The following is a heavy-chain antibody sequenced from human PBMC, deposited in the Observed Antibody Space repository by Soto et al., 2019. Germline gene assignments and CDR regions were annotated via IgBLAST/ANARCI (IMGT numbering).Heavy chain of an antibody. D-gene: IGHD1-26*01. CDR2: INPYNGNT. V-gene: IGHV1-18*01. J-gene: IGHJ5*02. Sequence: ASVKVSCKASGYTFTSYGISWVRQAPGQGLEWMRWINPYNGNTNYAQKLQGRVTMTTDTSTSTAYMELRSLRSDDTAVYSCARDPVGGNWFDPWGQGTLVTVSS. CDR1: GYTFTSYG. CDR3: ARDPVGGNWFDP.